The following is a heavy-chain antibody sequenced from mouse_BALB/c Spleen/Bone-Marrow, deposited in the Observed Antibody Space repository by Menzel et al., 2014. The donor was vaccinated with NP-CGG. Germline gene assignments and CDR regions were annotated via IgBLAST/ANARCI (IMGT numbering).Heavy chain of an antibody. J-gene: IGHJ4*01. V-gene: IGHV1-61*01. CDR1: GYTFINHW. D-gene: IGHD3-2*01. CDR2: IDPSDSET. CDR3: TRDSSGYVGAMDF. Sequence: QVQLKQSGAELVRPGASVKLSCKASGYTFINHWMNWVKQRPGQGLEWIGMIDPSDSETHYNQVFKDKATLTVDKSSNTAYMQLSSLTPEDSAVYYCTRDSSGYVGAMDFWGQGTSVTVPS.